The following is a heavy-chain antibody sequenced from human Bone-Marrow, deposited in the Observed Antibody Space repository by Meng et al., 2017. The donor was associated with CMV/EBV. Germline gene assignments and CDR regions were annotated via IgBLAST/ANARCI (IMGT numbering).Heavy chain of an antibody. D-gene: IGHD1-14*01. CDR3: ATLRTLFPHVSS. CDR2: VYHDGST. CDR1: GASISTSSSYY. Sequence: VSGASISTSSSYYWGWIRQPPGKGLEWIGSVYHDGSTFHNPSLRRRVTMSLDTSKNQYSLRLTSVTAADTAVYYCATLRTLFPHVSSWGQGTLVTVSS. V-gene: IGHV4-39*07. J-gene: IGHJ5*02.